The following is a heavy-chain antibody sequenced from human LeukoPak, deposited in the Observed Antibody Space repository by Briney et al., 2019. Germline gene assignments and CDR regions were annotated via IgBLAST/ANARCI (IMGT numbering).Heavy chain of an antibody. V-gene: IGHV1-18*01. D-gene: IGHD2-2*01. CDR2: ISAYNGNT. Sequence: GASVKVSCKASGYTFTSYGISWVRQAPGQGLEWMGWISAYNGNTNYAQKLQGRVTMTTDTSTSTAYMELRSLRSDDTGVYYCARDPYGAEEVPAATGLDAFDIWGQGTMVTVSS. CDR1: GYTFTSYG. J-gene: IGHJ3*02. CDR3: ARDPYGAEEVPAATGLDAFDI.